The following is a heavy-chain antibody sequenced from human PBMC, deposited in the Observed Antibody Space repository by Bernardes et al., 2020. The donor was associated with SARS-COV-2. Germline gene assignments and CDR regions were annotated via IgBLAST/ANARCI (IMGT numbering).Heavy chain of an antibody. CDR2: ISSSSSTI. J-gene: IGHJ4*02. V-gene: IGHV3-48*02. D-gene: IGHD2-15*01. CDR1: GFPFSNYN. CDR3: ACGGSCYFDY. Sequence: SLRLSCAASGFPFSNYNMNWVRQAPGKGLEWVSFISSSSSTIYYADSVKGRFTISRDNAKNSLYLQMNSLRDEDTAVYYCACGGSCYFDYWGQGTLVTVSS.